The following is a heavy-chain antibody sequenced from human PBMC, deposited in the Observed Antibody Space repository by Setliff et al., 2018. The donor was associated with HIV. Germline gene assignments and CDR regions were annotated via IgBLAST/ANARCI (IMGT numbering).Heavy chain of an antibody. V-gene: IGHV3-48*04. D-gene: IGHD3-22*01. CDR3: AREDYYDSMTTNYYYYGMDV. J-gene: IGHJ6*02. CDR1: NFTFSFYS. CDR2: ISSTSRTI. Sequence: GGSLRLSCAASNFTFSFYSMNWVRQAPGKGLEWVSYISSTSRTIYYADSVKGRFTISRDTAKNSLYLQMNSLRAEDTAVYYCAREDYYDSMTTNYYYYGMDVWGQGTTVTVSS.